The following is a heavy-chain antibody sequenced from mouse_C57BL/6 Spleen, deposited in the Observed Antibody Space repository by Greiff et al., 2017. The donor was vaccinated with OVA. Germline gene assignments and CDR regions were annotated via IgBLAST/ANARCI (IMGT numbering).Heavy chain of an antibody. D-gene: IGHD4-1*01. CDR1: GYAFSSSW. Sequence: QVQLQQSGPELVKPGASVKISCKASGYAFSSSWMNWVKQRPGKGLEWIGRIYPGDGDTNYNGKFKGKATLTADKSSSTAYMQLSSLTSEDSAVYFCAREDFWDEDWYFDVWGTGTTVTVSS. V-gene: IGHV1-82*01. CDR3: AREDFWDEDWYFDV. CDR2: IYPGDGDT. J-gene: IGHJ1*03.